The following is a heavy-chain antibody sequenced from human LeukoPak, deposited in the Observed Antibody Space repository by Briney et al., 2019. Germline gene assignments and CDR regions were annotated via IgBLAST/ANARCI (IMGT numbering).Heavy chain of an antibody. D-gene: IGHD1-26*01. CDR2: IKTKTDGGTT. CDR1: GFTFSNYS. J-gene: IGHJ4*02. CDR3: TTDPGWETSDY. Sequence: GGSLRLSCAASGFTFSNYSMNWVRQAPGKGLEWVGRIKTKTDGGTTDYAAPVKGRFTISRDDSKNTLYLQMNSLKTEDTAVYYCTTDPGWETSDYWGQGTLVTVSS. V-gene: IGHV3-15*01.